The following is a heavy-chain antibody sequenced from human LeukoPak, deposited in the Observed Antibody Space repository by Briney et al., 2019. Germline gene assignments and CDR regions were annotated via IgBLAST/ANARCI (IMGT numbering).Heavy chain of an antibody. CDR1: GGSISSSSYY. J-gene: IGHJ4*02. CDR3: ARDRYSFDY. D-gene: IGHD5-12*01. V-gene: IGHV3-11*01. CDR2: ISSSGSTI. Sequence: LSLTCTVSGGSISSSSYYWGWIRQPPGKGLEWVSYISSSGSTIYYADSVKGRFTISRDNAKNSLYLQMNSLRAEDTAVYYCARDRYSFDYWGQGTLVTVSS.